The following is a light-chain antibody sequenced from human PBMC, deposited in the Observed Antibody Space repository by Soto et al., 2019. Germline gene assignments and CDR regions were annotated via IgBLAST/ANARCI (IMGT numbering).Light chain of an antibody. Sequence: QAVVTQPPSVSGAPGQRVTISCTGSSSNIGAGYDIHWYQQPPGRAPKLLIYGTTNRPSGVPDRFSGSKSGTSASLAITGLQADDEADYYCQSYDSSLSGRVFGGGTKLTVL. CDR2: GTT. CDR3: QSYDSSLSGRV. CDR1: SSNIGAGYD. V-gene: IGLV1-40*01. J-gene: IGLJ2*01.